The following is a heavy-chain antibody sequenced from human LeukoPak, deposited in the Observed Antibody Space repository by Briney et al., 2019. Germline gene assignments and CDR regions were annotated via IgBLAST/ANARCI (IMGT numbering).Heavy chain of an antibody. D-gene: IGHD2-15*01. Sequence: PGGTLRLSCAASGFTFSNCAMGWVRQAPGKGLEWVSAVGGSGSRTYYADSVKGRFTISRDNFKNTLDLQMNSLRAEDTAVYYCAKYGSGGSGRHLDSWGQGTLLTVSS. CDR1: GFTFSNCA. J-gene: IGHJ4*02. CDR3: AKYGSGGSGRHLDS. V-gene: IGHV3-23*01. CDR2: VGGSGSRT.